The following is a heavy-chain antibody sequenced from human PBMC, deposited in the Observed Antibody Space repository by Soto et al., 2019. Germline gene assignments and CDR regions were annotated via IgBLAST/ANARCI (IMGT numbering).Heavy chain of an antibody. CDR3: ARAIPQWLATDH. J-gene: IGHJ4*02. Sequence: QVQLVESGGGVVQPGRSLRLSCTGSGFTFSAYAMQWVRQAPGKGLEWVALTSSDGDNRCFADSVRGRFTLSRDNSKSTLYLQMTSLRTEDTAIYYCARAIPQWLATDHWGQGTLVTVSS. V-gene: IGHV3-30-3*01. CDR2: TSSDGDNR. D-gene: IGHD5-12*01. CDR1: GFTFSAYA.